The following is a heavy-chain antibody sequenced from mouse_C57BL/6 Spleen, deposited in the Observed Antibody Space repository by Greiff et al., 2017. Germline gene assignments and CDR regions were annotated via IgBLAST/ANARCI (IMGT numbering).Heavy chain of an antibody. CDR2: LWTGGST. CDR3: APLTGTGAMDY. V-gene: IGHV2-5*01. Sequence: VKLMESGPGLVQPSQSLSITCTVSGFSLTSYGVHWVRQSPGKGLEWLGVLWTGGSTDHNAAVLSRLSITKDNSKSQVFFKMNSLQADDTAIYYCAPLTGTGAMDYWGQGTSVTVSS. CDR1: GFSLTSYG. J-gene: IGHJ4*01. D-gene: IGHD4-1*01.